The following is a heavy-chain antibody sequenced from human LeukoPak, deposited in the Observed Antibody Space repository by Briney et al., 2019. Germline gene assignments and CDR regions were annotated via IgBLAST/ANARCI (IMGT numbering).Heavy chain of an antibody. V-gene: IGHV3-11*01. Sequence: GGSLRLSCAASGFTFSDYYMSWIRQAPGKGLECVSYISNSGSTIYYAGSMKGRFTISRDNAKNSLYLQMNSLRAEGTAVYYCARARGSYSFDYWGQGALVTVSS. D-gene: IGHD1-26*01. CDR1: GFTFSDYY. J-gene: IGHJ4*02. CDR2: ISNSGSTI. CDR3: ARARGSYSFDY.